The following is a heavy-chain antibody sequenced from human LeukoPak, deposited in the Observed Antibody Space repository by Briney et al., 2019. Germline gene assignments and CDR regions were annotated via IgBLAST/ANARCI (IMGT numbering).Heavy chain of an antibody. D-gene: IGHD1-14*01. CDR2: INPNRGDT. Sequence: ASVKVSCKVSGYSFTGYYIHWVRQAPGQGFEWMGWINPNRGDTSYAQKFQGRVTLTKDTSISTAFMELYSLRSDDTAVYYCARDLPSGNHQRFYFDYWGRGTLITVSS. J-gene: IGHJ4*02. CDR1: GYSFTGYY. CDR3: ARDLPSGNHQRFYFDY. V-gene: IGHV1-2*02.